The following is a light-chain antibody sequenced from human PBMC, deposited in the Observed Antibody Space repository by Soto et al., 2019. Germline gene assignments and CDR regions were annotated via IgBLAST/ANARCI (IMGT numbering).Light chain of an antibody. CDR2: EVS. J-gene: IGLJ1*01. V-gene: IGLV2-14*02. CDR1: SSDVGSYNL. Sequence: QSALTQPASVSGSPGQSITISCTGTSSDVGSYNLVSWYQQHPGKAPNLIIYEVSERPSGISNRFSGSKSGNTASLTISGLQADDEGYYYCSSYSTTTTPCVFGTGTKLTVL. CDR3: SSYSTTTTPCV.